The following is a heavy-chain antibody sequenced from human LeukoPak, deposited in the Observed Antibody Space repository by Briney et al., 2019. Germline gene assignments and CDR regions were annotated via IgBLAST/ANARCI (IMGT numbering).Heavy chain of an antibody. J-gene: IGHJ4*02. CDR2: ISWNSGSI. CDR3: AKDMHYDSSGYYSPYFDY. V-gene: IGHV3-9*01. D-gene: IGHD3-22*01. Sequence: PGRSLRLSCAASGFTFDDYAMHWVRQAPGKGLEWVSGISWNSGSICYADSVRGRFTISRDNAKNSLYLQMNSLRAEDTALYYCAKDMHYDSSGYYSPYFDYWGQGTLVTVSS. CDR1: GFTFDDYA.